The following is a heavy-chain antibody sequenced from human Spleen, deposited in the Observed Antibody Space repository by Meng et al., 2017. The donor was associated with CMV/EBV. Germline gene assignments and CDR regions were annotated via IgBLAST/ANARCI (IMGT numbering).Heavy chain of an antibody. Sequence: ASVKVSCKASGYTFTSYYMFWVRQAPGQGLEWMGVFNPGGENATYAQKFQDRVTMTRDTSTSTAYMELSSLRSDDTAVYYCARDLSSPGFDLWGRGTLVTVSS. D-gene: IGHD6-6*01. J-gene: IGHJ2*01. CDR3: ARDLSSPGFDL. CDR1: GYTFTSYY. CDR2: FNPGGENA. V-gene: IGHV1-46*01.